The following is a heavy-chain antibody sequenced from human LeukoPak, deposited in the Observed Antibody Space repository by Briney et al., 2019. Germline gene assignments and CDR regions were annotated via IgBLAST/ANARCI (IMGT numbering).Heavy chain of an antibody. CDR1: GFTFSSYG. Sequence: GGSPRLSCAASGFTFSSYGMHWVHQAPGKGLEWVAVISYDGSNKYYADSVKGRFTISRDNSKNTLYLQMNSLRAEDTAVYYCAKQPYSSGCYYFDYWGQGTLVTVSS. D-gene: IGHD6-19*01. V-gene: IGHV3-30*18. CDR2: ISYDGSNK. J-gene: IGHJ4*02. CDR3: AKQPYSSGCYYFDY.